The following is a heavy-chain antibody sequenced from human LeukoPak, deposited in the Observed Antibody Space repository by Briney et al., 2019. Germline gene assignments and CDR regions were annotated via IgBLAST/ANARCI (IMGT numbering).Heavy chain of an antibody. CDR2: IYPDKYAT. CDR1: GYSFATYW. CDR3: ARGVTPKNGEMGNYFDY. D-gene: IGHD3-10*01. V-gene: IGHV5-51*01. J-gene: IGHJ4*02. Sequence: GESLQISCKVSGYSFATYWIGWVRQMPGKGLEWVGKIYPDKYATSCSSSFQGQVPISAHKSISTAYLKCCSLKAPATAIERGARGVTPKNGEMGNYFDYWGQGTLVTVSS.